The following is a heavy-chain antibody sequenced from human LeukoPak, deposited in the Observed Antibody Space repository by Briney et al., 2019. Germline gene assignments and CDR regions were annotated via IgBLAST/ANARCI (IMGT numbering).Heavy chain of an antibody. Sequence: SETLSLTCTVSGGSVSSSSYYWGWIRQPPGKGLEWTGSIYYSGSTYYNPSLKSRVTISVDTSKNQFSLKLSSVTAADTAVYYCARSYSSSSHYYYYYMDVWGKGTTVTVSS. CDR3: ARSYSSSSHYYYYYMDV. CDR2: IYYSGST. D-gene: IGHD6-6*01. J-gene: IGHJ6*03. CDR1: GGSVSSSSYY. V-gene: IGHV4-39*01.